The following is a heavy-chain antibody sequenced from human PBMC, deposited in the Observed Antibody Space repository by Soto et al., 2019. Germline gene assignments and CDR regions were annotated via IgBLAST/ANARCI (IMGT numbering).Heavy chain of an antibody. Sequence: PGGSLRLSCAASGFNFRSYSMNWVRQAPGKGLEWVSYISSSSGSIHYADSVRGRFTISRHNAKNSLYLQMNNLRDEDTAMYFCAREMTQLWCLDYWGQGALVTVSS. CDR1: GFNFRSYS. CDR3: AREMTQLWCLDY. J-gene: IGHJ4*02. CDR2: ISSSSGSI. V-gene: IGHV3-48*02. D-gene: IGHD5-18*01.